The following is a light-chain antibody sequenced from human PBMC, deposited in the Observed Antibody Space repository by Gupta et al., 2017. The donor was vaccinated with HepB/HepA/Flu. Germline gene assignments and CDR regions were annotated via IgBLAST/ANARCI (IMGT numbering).Light chain of an antibody. J-gene: IGLJ1*01. Sequence: QSAPTQPAAVSGSPGQSITISCPGTSSDIGTHNYVPWYQQNPGKAPKLIIHDVSDRPSGVSNRFSGSKSGNTASLTISGLQAEDKADYYCCSSSSSSTLYVFGTGTEVTVL. V-gene: IGLV2-14*01. CDR1: SSDIGTHNY. CDR3: CSSSSSSTLYV. CDR2: DVS.